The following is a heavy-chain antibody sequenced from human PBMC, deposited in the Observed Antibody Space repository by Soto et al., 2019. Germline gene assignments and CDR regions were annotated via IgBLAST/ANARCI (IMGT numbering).Heavy chain of an antibody. CDR3: ARARYYYDSSGYYRRFDY. D-gene: IGHD3-22*01. CDR1: GFTVSSNY. V-gene: IGHV3-53*01. CDR2: IYSGGST. J-gene: IGHJ4*02. Sequence: GGSLRLSCAASGFTVSSNYMSWVLQAPGKGLEWVSVIYSGGSTYYADSVKGRFTISRDNSKNTLYLQMNSLRAEDTAVYYCARARYYYDSSGYYRRFDYWGQGTLVTVSS.